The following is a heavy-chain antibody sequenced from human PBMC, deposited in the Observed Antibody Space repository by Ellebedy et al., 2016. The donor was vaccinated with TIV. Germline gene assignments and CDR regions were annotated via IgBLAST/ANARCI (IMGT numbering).Heavy chain of an antibody. V-gene: IGHV3-21*01. CDR1: GFTFRSYS. CDR3: ARAGEVGANSPGY. Sequence: GGSLRLXCAASGFTFRSYSMNWVRQAPGKGLEWISSFSSGSNYIYYADSVKGRFIISRDSAKNSLFLQMNSLRAEDTAVYYCARAGEVGANSPGYWGQGTLVTVSS. CDR2: FSSGSNYI. D-gene: IGHD1-26*01. J-gene: IGHJ4*02.